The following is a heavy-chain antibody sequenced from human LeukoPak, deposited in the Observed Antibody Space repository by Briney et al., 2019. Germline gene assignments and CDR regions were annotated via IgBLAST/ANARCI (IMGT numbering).Heavy chain of an antibody. D-gene: IGHD3-10*01. V-gene: IGHV3-15*01. CDR2: IKSKTDGGTT. J-gene: IGHJ4*02. CDR1: GFTFSNAW. Sequence: GGSLRLSCAASGFTFSNAWMSWVRQAPGKGLEWIGRIKSKTDGGTTDYAAPVKGRFTISRDGSTNTLYLQMNSLKSEDTAVYYCTTYGSGRKFDYWGQGILVTVSS. CDR3: TTYGSGRKFDY.